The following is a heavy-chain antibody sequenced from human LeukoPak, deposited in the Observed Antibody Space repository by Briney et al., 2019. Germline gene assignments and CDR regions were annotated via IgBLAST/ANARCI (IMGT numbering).Heavy chain of an antibody. D-gene: IGHD6-6*01. Sequence: GRSLRLSCTASGFTFGDYAMSWVRQAPGKGLEGVGFIRSKAYGGTTEYAASVKGRFTISRDDSKSIAYLQMNSLKTEDTAVYYCTRDLGYSSSPFGMDVWGQGTTVTVSS. CDR3: TRDLGYSSSPFGMDV. CDR2: IRSKAYGGTT. CDR1: GFTFGDYA. J-gene: IGHJ6*02. V-gene: IGHV3-49*04.